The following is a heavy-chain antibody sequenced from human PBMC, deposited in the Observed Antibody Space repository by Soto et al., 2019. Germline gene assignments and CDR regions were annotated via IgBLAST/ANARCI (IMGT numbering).Heavy chain of an antibody. D-gene: IGHD2-2*01. Sequence: GGSLRLSCAASGFTFGDYTMHWVRQAPGKGLEWVSLISWDGGSTYYADSVKGRFTISRDNSKNSLYLQMNSLRTEDTAVYYCAKASSISCFDYWGQGTLVTVSS. CDR3: AKASSISCFDY. CDR1: GFTFGDYT. J-gene: IGHJ4*02. CDR2: ISWDGGST. V-gene: IGHV3-43*01.